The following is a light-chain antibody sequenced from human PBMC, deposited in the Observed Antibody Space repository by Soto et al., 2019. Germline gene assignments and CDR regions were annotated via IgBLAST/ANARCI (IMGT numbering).Light chain of an antibody. V-gene: IGKV3-11*01. CDR3: QQYGSSGT. J-gene: IGKJ1*01. Sequence: TQSPSCLSASVGDRVTITCRASQSVSSYLAWYQQKPGQAPRLLIYDASTRATGIPARFSGSGSGTDFTLTISSLEPEDFAVYYCQQYGSSGTFGQGTKWIS. CDR1: QSVSSY. CDR2: DAS.